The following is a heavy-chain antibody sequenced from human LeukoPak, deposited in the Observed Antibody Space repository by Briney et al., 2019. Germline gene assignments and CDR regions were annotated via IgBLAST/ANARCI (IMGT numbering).Heavy chain of an antibody. CDR2: INHSGST. V-gene: IGHV4-34*01. CDR3: AIKDHYCSSTSCYDD. Sequence: SESVSLTCAVYGGSFSGYYWTWIRQPPGKGLEWIGEINHSGSTNYNPSLKSRVTISVDTSKNQFSLKLSSVTAADTAVYYCAIKDHYCSSTSCYDDWGQGTLVTVSS. CDR1: GGSFSGYY. D-gene: IGHD2-2*01. J-gene: IGHJ4*02.